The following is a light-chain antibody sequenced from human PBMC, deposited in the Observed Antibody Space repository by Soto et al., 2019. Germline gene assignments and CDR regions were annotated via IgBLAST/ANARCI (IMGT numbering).Light chain of an antibody. CDR1: QSVNSN. Sequence: EIVMTQSPATLSVSPGERATLSCRASQSVNSNLAWYQQKPGQAPRLLIYGASTRAAGIPARFSGSGSGTEFSITISSLQSEDFAVYYCQQYNNRTPDTFGQGTKLEIK. CDR3: QQYNNRTPDT. V-gene: IGKV3-15*01. CDR2: GAS. J-gene: IGKJ2*01.